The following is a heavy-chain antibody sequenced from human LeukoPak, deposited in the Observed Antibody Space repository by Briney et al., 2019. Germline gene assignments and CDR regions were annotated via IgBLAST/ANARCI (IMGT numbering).Heavy chain of an antibody. CDR1: GFSLSTSGVD. CDR3: AHGFYGSGSYCPFDY. D-gene: IGHD3-10*01. Sequence: SGPTLVKPTQTLTLTCTFSGFSLSTSGVDVGWIRQPPGKALEWLALIYWDDDKRYSPSLKSRLTITKDTSRNQVVLTRTNMDPVDTATYYCAHGFYGSGSYCPFDYWGQGTLVTVSS. V-gene: IGHV2-5*02. J-gene: IGHJ4*02. CDR2: IYWDDDK.